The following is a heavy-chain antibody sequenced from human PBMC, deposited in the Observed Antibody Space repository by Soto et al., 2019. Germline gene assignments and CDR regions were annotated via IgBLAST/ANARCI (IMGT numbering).Heavy chain of an antibody. CDR2: IYKSATT. Sequence: PSETLSLTCSVSGDSISNLDYFWAWIRQPPGQALEYIGYIYKSATTHYNPSFGSRVAISVDTSKSQFSLNVTSVTAADTAVYFCARGRYCLTGRCFPNWFDSWGQGALVTVSS. CDR1: GDSISNLDYF. CDR3: ARGRYCLTGRCFPNWFDS. J-gene: IGHJ5*01. D-gene: IGHD7-27*01. V-gene: IGHV4-30-4*01.